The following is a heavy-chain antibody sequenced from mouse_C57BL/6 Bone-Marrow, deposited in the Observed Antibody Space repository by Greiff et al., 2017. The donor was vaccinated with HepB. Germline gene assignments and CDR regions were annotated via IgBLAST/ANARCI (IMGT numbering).Heavy chain of an antibody. CDR2: IYPGSGST. CDR1: GYTFTSYW. V-gene: IGHV1-55*01. CDR3: ARYYYGSSLGYFDV. D-gene: IGHD1-1*01. Sequence: VQLQQSGAELVKPGASVKMSCKASGYTFTSYWITWVKQRPGQGLEWIGDIYPGSGSTNYNEKFKSKATLTVDTSSSTAYMQLSSLTSEDSAVYYCARYYYGSSLGYFDVWGTGTTVTVSS. J-gene: IGHJ1*03.